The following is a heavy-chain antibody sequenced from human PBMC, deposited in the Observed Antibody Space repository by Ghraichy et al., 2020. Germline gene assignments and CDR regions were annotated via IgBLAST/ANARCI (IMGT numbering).Heavy chain of an antibody. CDR3: AKSHDILTGYYEFGEDFADGMDV. J-gene: IGHJ6*02. V-gene: IGHV3-23*01. D-gene: IGHD3-9*01. CDR1: GFTFSSYA. Sequence: GGSLRLSCAVSGFTFSSYAMSWVRQAPGKGLEWVSAISGSGGSTYYADSVKGRFTISRDNSKNTLYLQMNSLRAEDTAVYYCAKSHDILTGYYEFGEDFADGMDVWGQGTTVTVSS. CDR2: ISGSGGST.